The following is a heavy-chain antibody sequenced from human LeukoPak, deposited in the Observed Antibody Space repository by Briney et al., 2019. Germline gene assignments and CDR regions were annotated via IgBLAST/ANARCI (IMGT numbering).Heavy chain of an antibody. J-gene: IGHJ4*02. CDR1: GYSFTSYW. V-gene: IGHV5-51*01. D-gene: IGHD5-18*01. CDR2: IYPGDSDT. CDR3: AGRLDSYGYGFYFDY. Sequence: GESLKISCKGSGYSFTSYWIGWVRQMPGKGLEWMGIIYPGDSDTRYSPSFQGQVTISADKSISTAYLQWSNLKASDTAMYYCAGRLDSYGYGFYFDYWGQGTLVTVSS.